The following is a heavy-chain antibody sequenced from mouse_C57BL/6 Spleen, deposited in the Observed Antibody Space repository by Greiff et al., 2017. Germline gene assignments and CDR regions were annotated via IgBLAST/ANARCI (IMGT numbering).Heavy chain of an antibody. V-gene: IGHV3-6*01. CDR2: ISYDGSN. D-gene: IGHD3-2*02. CDR1: GYSITSGYY. CDR3: AREDSAYFDV. Sequence: VKLQESGPGLVKPSQSLSLTCSVTGYSITSGYYWNWIRQFPGNKLEWMGYISYDGSNNYNPSLKNRISITRDTSKNQFFLKLNSVTTEDTATYYCAREDSAYFDVWGTGTTVTVSS. J-gene: IGHJ1*03.